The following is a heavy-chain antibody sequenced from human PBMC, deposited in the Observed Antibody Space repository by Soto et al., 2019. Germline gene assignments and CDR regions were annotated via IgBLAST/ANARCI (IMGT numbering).Heavy chain of an antibody. D-gene: IGHD2-2*01. CDR1: GFTFSSYA. V-gene: IGHV3-30-3*01. CDR3: ARGGRARGYCSSTSCYDDYYYYGMDV. Sequence: QVQLVESGGGVVQPGRSLRLSCAASGFTFSSYAMHWVRQAPGKGLEWVAVISYDGSNKYYADSVKGRFTISRDNSKNTLHLQMNSLRADDTAVYYCARGGRARGYCSSTSCYDDYYYYGMDVWGQGTTVTVSS. J-gene: IGHJ6*02. CDR2: ISYDGSNK.